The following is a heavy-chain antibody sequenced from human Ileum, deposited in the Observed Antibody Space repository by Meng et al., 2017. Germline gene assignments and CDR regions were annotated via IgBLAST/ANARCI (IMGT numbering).Heavy chain of an antibody. J-gene: IGHJ6*02. CDR3: VRHDCGSSHCRQYYYGTDV. CDR1: GGSISSSAYA. CDR2: IYQVGST. V-gene: IGHV4-30-2*03. D-gene: IGHD2-2*01. Sequence: HLQLQEAGSGLGTASQTRSPTGTGSGGSISSSAYAWTWIRQPPGKGLEWIGYIYQVGSTNYNPSLKSRVTIFVDTSKNQFSLKLSSVTAADTAVYYCVRHDCGSSHCRQYYYGTDVWGQGTTVTVSS.